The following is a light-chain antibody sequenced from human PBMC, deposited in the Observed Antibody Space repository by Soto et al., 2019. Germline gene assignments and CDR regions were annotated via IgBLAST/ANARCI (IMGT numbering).Light chain of an antibody. CDR1: QSISSY. CDR2: AAS. J-gene: IGKJ5*01. Sequence: DIQMTQSPASLSSSVGGRFSMTCRASQSISSYLNWYQQKPGKAPKLLIYAASSLQSGVPSRFSGSGSGTDFTLTISSLQPEDFATYYCQQSYSLITFGQGTRLEIK. V-gene: IGKV1-39*01. CDR3: QQSYSLIT.